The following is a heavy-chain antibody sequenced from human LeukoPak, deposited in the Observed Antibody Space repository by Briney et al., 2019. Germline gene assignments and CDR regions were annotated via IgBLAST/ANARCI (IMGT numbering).Heavy chain of an antibody. Sequence: GGSLKLSCAASGFTFSTYSMNWVRQAPGKGLEWVSYISSRSDTIYYADSVKGRFTISRDNVDNVVYLEMNSLGAEDTATYYCARVAVSGPTGWFDSWGQGTLVTVSS. CDR2: ISSRSDTI. CDR1: GFTFSTYS. D-gene: IGHD2-8*02. V-gene: IGHV3-48*01. J-gene: IGHJ5*01. CDR3: ARVAVSGPTGWFDS.